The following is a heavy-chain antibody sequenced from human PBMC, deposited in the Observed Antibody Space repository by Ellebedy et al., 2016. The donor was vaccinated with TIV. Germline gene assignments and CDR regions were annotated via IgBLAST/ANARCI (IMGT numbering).Heavy chain of an antibody. D-gene: IGHD1-26*01. CDR1: GFIFSDYY. CDR3: AGGRATIGPARSNYYGMDV. Sequence: PGGSLRLSCAASGFIFSDYYMSWIRQVPGKGLEWVAYIHSSGGTIYYADSVKGRFTISRDNAKSSLFLQMNSLRAEDTALYYCAGGRATIGPARSNYYGMDVWGQGTTVIVSS. CDR2: IHSSGGTI. V-gene: IGHV3-11*01. J-gene: IGHJ6*02.